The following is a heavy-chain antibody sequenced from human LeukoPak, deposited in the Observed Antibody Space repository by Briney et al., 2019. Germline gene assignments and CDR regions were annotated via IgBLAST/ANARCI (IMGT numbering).Heavy chain of an antibody. CDR2: IWYDGIKE. V-gene: IGHV3-33*06. CDR3: AKNNQDRSGYYSVCDY. CDR1: GFIFSTYV. D-gene: IGHD3-22*01. J-gene: IGHJ4*02. Sequence: GGSLRLSCAASGFIFSTYVMHWVRQAPGKGLEWVALIWYDGIKEYYADSVKGRFTISRDNSKNTLFLQMNSLRAEDTAVYYCAKNNQDRSGYYSVCDYWGQGTLVTVSS.